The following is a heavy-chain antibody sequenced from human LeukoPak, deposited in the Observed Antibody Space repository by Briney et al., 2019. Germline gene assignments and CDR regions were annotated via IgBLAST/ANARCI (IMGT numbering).Heavy chain of an antibody. D-gene: IGHD6-19*01. CDR2: ISYDGSNK. V-gene: IGHV3-30-3*01. CDR3: ARDRQWLFTDY. Sequence: GGSLRLSCAASGFTFSGYPIHWVRQAPGKGLEWVAVISYDGSNKYYADSVKGRFTISRDNSKNTLYLQMNSLRAEDTAVYYCARDRQWLFTDYWGQGTLVTVSS. CDR1: GFTFSGYP. J-gene: IGHJ4*02.